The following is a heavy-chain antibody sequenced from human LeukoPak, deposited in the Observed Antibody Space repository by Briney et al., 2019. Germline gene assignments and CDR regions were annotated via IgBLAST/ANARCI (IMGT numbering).Heavy chain of an antibody. D-gene: IGHD4-11*01. CDR2: IYPGDSDT. CDR3: ARQTDYRFDY. CDR1: GYSFTSYW. V-gene: IGHV5-51*01. Sequence: PGGSLRLSSKGFGYSFTSYWIGWVRQVPGKGLEWMGIIYPGDSDTRYSPSFQGQVTISADKSIGTAYLQWSSLKASDTAMYYCARQTDYRFDYWGQGTLVIVSS. J-gene: IGHJ4*01.